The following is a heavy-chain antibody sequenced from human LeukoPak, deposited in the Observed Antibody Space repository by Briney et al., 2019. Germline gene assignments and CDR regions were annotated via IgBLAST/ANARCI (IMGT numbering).Heavy chain of an antibody. Sequence: GASVKVSCKASGYTFTSYGISWVRQAPGQGLERMGWISAYNGNTNYAQKLQGRVTMTTDTSTSTAYMELRSLRSDDTAVYYCARVKEGSSIAALGYYFDYWGQGTLVTVSS. CDR1: GYTFTSYG. CDR3: ARVKEGSSIAALGYYFDY. J-gene: IGHJ4*02. CDR2: ISAYNGNT. D-gene: IGHD6-6*01. V-gene: IGHV1-18*01.